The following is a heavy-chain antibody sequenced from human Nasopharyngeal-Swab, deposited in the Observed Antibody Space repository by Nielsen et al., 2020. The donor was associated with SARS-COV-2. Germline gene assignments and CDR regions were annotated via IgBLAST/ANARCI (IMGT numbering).Heavy chain of an antibody. J-gene: IGHJ6*02. V-gene: IGHV3-21*01. CDR3: AREGGAGIGYYYGMDV. D-gene: IGHD6-19*01. CDR1: GFTFSSYS. CDR2: ISSSSSYI. Sequence: GESLKISCAASGFTFSSYSMNWVRQAPGKGLEWVSSISSSSSYIYYADSVKGRFTISRDNAKNSLYLQMNSLRAEDTAVYYCAREGGAGIGYYYGMDVWGQGTTVTVSS.